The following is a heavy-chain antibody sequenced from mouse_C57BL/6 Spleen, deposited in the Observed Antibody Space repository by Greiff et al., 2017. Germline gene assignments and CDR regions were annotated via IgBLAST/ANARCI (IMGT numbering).Heavy chain of an antibody. CDR3: AREELDGNRYYYAMDY. CDR1: GYTFTSYG. V-gene: IGHV1-81*01. D-gene: IGHD1-1*01. J-gene: IGHJ4*01. Sequence: QVQLQQSGAELARPGASVKLSCKASGYTFTSYGISWVKQRTGQGLEWIGEIYPRSGNTYYNEKFKGKATLTADKSSSTAYMELRSLTSEDSAVYLCAREELDGNRYYYAMDYWGQGTSVTVSS. CDR2: IYPRSGNT.